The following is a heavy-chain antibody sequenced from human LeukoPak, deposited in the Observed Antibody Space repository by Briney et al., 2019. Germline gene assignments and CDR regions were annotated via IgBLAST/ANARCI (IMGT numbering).Heavy chain of an antibody. J-gene: IGHJ6*02. Sequence: GSLRLSCAASGFTFSNYWLSWVRQPPGKGLEWIGEINHGGSTNYNPSLKSRVTISVDTSKNQFSLKLSSVTAADTAVYYCARHLAAADLQVYYYYGMDVWGQGTTVTVSS. CDR1: GFTFSNYW. D-gene: IGHD6-13*01. V-gene: IGHV4-4*02. CDR3: ARHLAAADLQVYYYYGMDV. CDR2: INHGGST.